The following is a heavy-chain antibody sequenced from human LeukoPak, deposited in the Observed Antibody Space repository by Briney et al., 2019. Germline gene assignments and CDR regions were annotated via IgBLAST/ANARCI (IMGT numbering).Heavy chain of an antibody. CDR2: IYYSGES. Sequence: SETLSLTCTVSGDSISSGHYYWSWLRQPPGKGLEWIGYIYYSGESYYSPSLKSRVSISRDTSKQFSLKLTSVTAADTAVYFCASVGFYDFRFDFWGQGTLATVSS. CDR1: GDSISSGHYY. V-gene: IGHV4-30-4*01. D-gene: IGHD3-3*01. CDR3: ASVGFYDFRFDF. J-gene: IGHJ4*02.